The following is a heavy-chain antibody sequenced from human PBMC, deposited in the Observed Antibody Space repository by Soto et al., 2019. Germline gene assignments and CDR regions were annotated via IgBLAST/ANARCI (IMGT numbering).Heavy chain of an antibody. CDR3: AKRIVGTTGHAFDV. Sequence: QVQLVESGGGLVKPGGSLRLSCAASGFTFSDFHMIWVRQAPGKGLEWISYIYRGGSTVSYADSVQDRFTISRDNAKNSLYLQVDSRRVDDKAVYYCAKRIVGTTGHAFDVWGQGTTVTISS. V-gene: IGHV3-11*01. CDR1: GFTFSDFH. D-gene: IGHD1-26*01. CDR2: IYRGGSTV. J-gene: IGHJ6*02.